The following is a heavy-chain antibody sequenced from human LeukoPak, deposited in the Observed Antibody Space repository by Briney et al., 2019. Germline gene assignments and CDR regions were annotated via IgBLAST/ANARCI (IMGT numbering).Heavy chain of an antibody. CDR1: GGTFSSYA. J-gene: IGHJ6*03. CDR2: IIPIFGTA. V-gene: IGHV1-69*05. D-gene: IGHD6-6*01. Sequence: SVKVSCKASGGTFSSYAIGWVRQAPGQGLEWMGGIIPIFGTANYAQKSQGRVTITTDESTSTAYMELSSLRSEDTAVYYCAREGGYSSSSPYYYMDVWGKGTTVTVSS. CDR3: AREGGYSSSSPYYYMDV.